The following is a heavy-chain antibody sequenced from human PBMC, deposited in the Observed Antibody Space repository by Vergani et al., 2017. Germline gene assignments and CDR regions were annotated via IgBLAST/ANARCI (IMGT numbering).Heavy chain of an antibody. D-gene: IGHD2-15*01. Sequence: QVQLQQWGAGLLKPSETLSLTCAVYGESLSSYYWNWIRQPPGKGLEWIGEINHSGTTNYNPSLKSRVTISVDTSKKQFSGNLDSVTAADTAVCYCANRYSVAAFDIWGQGTMVTVSS. V-gene: IGHV4-34*01. CDR3: ANRYSVAAFDI. CDR1: GESLSSYY. J-gene: IGHJ3*02. CDR2: INHSGTT.